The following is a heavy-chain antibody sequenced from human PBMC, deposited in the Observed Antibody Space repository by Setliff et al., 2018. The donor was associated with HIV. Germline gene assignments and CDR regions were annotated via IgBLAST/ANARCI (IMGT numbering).Heavy chain of an antibody. V-gene: IGHV3-33*01. CDR2: IWYDGSNK. D-gene: IGHD6-6*01. CDR3: ARALAARGIDH. J-gene: IGHJ4*02. CDR1: GFTFSSYG. Sequence: GGSLRLSRAASGFTFSSYGMHWVRQAPGKGLEWVAVIWYDGSNKYYADSVKGRFTISRDNSKNTLYLQMNSLRAEDTAVYYCARALAARGIDHWGQGTLVTVSS.